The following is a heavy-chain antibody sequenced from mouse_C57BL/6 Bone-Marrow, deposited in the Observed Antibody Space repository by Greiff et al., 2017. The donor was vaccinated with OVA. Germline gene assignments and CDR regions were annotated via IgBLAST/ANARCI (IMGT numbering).Heavy chain of an antibody. J-gene: IGHJ4*01. D-gene: IGHD2-3*01. CDR2: ISYDGSN. CDR3: ARGDGYMRGNYAMDY. V-gene: IGHV3-6*01. CDR1: GYSITSGYY. Sequence: EVHLVESGPGLVKPSQSLSLTCSVTGYSITSGYYWNWIRQFPGNKLEWMGYISYDGSNNYNPSLKNRISITRDTSKNQFFLKLNSVTTEDTATYYCARGDGYMRGNYAMDYWGQGTSVTVSS.